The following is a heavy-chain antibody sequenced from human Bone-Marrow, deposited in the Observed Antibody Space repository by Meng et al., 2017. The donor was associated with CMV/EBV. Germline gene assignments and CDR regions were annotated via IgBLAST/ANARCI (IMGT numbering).Heavy chain of an antibody. V-gene: IGHV4-38-2*02. J-gene: IGHJ4*02. Sequence: GSLRLSCTVSGYSISSGYYWGWIRQPPGKGLEWIGSIYHSGSTYYNPSLKSRVTISVDTSKNQFSLKLSSVTAADTAVYYCVRDGTGVAATDYWGQGTLVTVSS. CDR3: VRDGTGVAATDY. CDR1: GYSISSGYY. D-gene: IGHD2-15*01. CDR2: IYHSGST.